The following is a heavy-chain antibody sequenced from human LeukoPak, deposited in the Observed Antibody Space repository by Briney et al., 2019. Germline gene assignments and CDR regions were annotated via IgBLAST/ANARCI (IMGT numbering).Heavy chain of an antibody. Sequence: ASVKVSCKASGHTFTGYYMHWVRQAPGQGLEWMGWINANSGDTNYAQKFQGRVTMTRDTSISTAYMELSRLRSDDTAVYYCAREASPYWGQGTLVTVSS. CDR3: AREASPY. V-gene: IGHV1-2*02. J-gene: IGHJ4*02. CDR1: GHTFTGYY. CDR2: INANSGDT.